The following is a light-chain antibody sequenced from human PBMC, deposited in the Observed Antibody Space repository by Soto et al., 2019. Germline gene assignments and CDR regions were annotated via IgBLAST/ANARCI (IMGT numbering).Light chain of an antibody. Sequence: SYELTQPSSVSVSPGQTARITCSGDVLAKKHARWLQHKPGQAPVLLIYNDSERPSEIPERFSGSGSGTTVTLTISGAQVEDEADYYCYSAAGIDLVVFGGGTKLTVL. CDR1: VLAKKH. CDR2: NDS. J-gene: IGLJ2*01. CDR3: YSAAGIDLVV. V-gene: IGLV3-27*01.